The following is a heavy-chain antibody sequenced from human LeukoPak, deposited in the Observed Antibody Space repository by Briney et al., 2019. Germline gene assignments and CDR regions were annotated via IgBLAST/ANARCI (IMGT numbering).Heavy chain of an antibody. J-gene: IGHJ4*02. CDR2: IHSGGST. CDR3: ARVKGSGYYTN. D-gene: IGHD3-22*01. V-gene: IGHV3-53*04. CDR1: GFTVSSNY. Sequence: GGSLRLSCAASGFTVSSNYMNWVRQAPGKGLEWVSVIHSGGSTYYADSVKGRFTISRHNSKNTLYLQMNSLRAEDTAVYYCARVKGSGYYTNWGQGTLVTVSS.